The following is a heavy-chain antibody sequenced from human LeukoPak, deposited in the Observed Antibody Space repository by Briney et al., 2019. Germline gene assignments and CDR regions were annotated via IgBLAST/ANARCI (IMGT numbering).Heavy chain of an antibody. V-gene: IGHV1-2*02. Sequence: GASVKVSCKTSGYTFTDYCVHWVRQAPGQGLEWMGWINPNSGDTNYVQKFQGRVTMTRDTSISTAYMDLSRLRSDDTAVYYCARGGYRGSYYDAFDIWGQGTMVTVSS. D-gene: IGHD1-26*01. CDR2: INPNSGDT. CDR1: GYTFTDYC. CDR3: ARGGYRGSYYDAFDI. J-gene: IGHJ3*02.